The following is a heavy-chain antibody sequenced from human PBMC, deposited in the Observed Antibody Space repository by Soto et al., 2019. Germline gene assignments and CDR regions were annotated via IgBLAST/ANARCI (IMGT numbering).Heavy chain of an antibody. D-gene: IGHD3-22*01. CDR1: GGSVSSGSYY. CDR2: IYYSGST. V-gene: IGHV4-61*01. Sequence: SETLSLTCTVSGGSVSSGSYYWSWIRQPPGKGLEWIGYIYYSGSTNYNPSLKSRVTISVDTSKNQFSLKLSSVTAADTAVYYCARDRYYYDSSGYEFDYWGQGTLVTVSS. J-gene: IGHJ4*02. CDR3: ARDRYYYDSSGYEFDY.